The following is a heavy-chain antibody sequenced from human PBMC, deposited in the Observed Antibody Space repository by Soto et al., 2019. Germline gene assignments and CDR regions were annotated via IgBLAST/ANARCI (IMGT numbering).Heavy chain of an antibody. Sequence: GGSLRLSCAASGFTFSNYAMTWVRQAPGKGLELVSGISGSGGTTFYAGSVKGRFVISRDNSKNTLYLQMNSLRAEDTAVYYCALRYCSRTTCPPLNSYFYLDVWGKGTTVTVSS. J-gene: IGHJ6*04. CDR2: ISGSGGTT. D-gene: IGHD2-2*01. CDR1: GFTFSNYA. CDR3: ALRYCSRTTCPPLNSYFYLDV. V-gene: IGHV3-23*01.